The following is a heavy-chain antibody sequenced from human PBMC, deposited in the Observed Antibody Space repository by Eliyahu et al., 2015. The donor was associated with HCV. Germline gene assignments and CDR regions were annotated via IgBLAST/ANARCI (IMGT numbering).Heavy chain of an antibody. CDR2: IHYSGST. J-gene: IGHJ5*02. V-gene: IGHV4-59*01. CDR1: TTYY. Sequence: TTYYWNWIRQPPGKGLEWIGYIHYSGSTNYNPSLRSRVTISLDTSKNQFSLNLTSVTAADTAVYYCASGGGGIAVAGTGGWFDPWGQGTLVTVSS. D-gene: IGHD6-19*01. CDR3: ASGGGGIAVAGTGGWFDP.